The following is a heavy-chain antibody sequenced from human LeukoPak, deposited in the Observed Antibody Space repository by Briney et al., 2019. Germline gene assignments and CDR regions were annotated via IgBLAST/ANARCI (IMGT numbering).Heavy chain of an antibody. CDR2: LYHGGST. J-gene: IGHJ4*02. V-gene: IGHV4-59*02. Sequence: SETLSLTCTVSGGSVSSSYWTWFRQPPGKGLEWLGSLYHGGSTNYNSSLSGRVTISVDTSKNQFSLKLSSVTAADTAVYYCARGGGLWIQLWLRSYYFDYWGQGTLVTVSS. CDR3: ARGGGLWIQLWLRSYYFDY. CDR1: GGSVSSSY. D-gene: IGHD5-18*01.